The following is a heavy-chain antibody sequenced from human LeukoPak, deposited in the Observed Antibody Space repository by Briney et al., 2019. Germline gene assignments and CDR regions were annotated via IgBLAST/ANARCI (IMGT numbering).Heavy chain of an antibody. J-gene: IGHJ5*02. CDR1: GGTFSIYA. CDR2: ISAYNGNT. V-gene: IGHV1-18*01. Sequence: ASVKVSCKASGGTFSIYAISWVRQAPGQGLEWMGWISAYNGNTNYAQKLQGRVTMTTDTSTSTAYMELRSLRSDDTAVYYCARTVRGVGGNWFDPWGQGTLVTVSS. D-gene: IGHD3-10*01. CDR3: ARTVRGVGGNWFDP.